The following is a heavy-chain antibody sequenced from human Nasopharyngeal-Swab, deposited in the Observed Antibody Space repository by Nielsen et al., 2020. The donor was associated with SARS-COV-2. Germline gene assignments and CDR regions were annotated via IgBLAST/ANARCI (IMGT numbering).Heavy chain of an antibody. V-gene: IGHV4-38-2*01. Sequence: AETLSLTCAVSGYSISSGYYWGWIRQPPGKGLEWIGSIYHSGSTYYNPSLKSRVTISVDTSKNQFSLKLSSVTAADTAVYYCARRTRYSNYAYYYMDVWGKGTPVTVSS. CDR2: IYHSGST. CDR1: GYSISSGYY. D-gene: IGHD4-11*01. J-gene: IGHJ6*03. CDR3: ARRTRYSNYAYYYMDV.